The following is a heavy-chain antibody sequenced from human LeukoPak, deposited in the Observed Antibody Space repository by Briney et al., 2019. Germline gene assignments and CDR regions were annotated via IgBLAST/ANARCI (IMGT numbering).Heavy chain of an antibody. Sequence: GGSLRLSCEASGFTIENHDMTWIRQAPGKGPEWVASKSGSGHNTYYSESVRGRFAISRDNSKNTVFLQMNSLRVEDTDIYYWATDWTLRGVPTFFDPWGQGTVVSVSS. CDR3: ATDWTLRGVPTFFDP. V-gene: IGHV3-23*01. J-gene: IGHJ5*02. D-gene: IGHD3-10*01. CDR2: KSGSGHNT. CDR1: GFTIENHD.